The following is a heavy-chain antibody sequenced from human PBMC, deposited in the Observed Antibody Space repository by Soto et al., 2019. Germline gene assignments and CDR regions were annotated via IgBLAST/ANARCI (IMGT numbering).Heavy chain of an antibody. J-gene: IGHJ4*02. V-gene: IGHV4-31*03. CDR1: GGSISSGGYY. CDR2: IYYSGST. Sequence: SETLSLTCTVSGGSISSGGYYWSWIRQHPGKGLEWIGYIYYSGSTYYNPSLKSRVTISVDTSKNQFSLKLSSVTAADTAVYYCAREGAAAGTNHWGQGTLVTVYS. D-gene: IGHD6-13*01. CDR3: AREGAAAGTNH.